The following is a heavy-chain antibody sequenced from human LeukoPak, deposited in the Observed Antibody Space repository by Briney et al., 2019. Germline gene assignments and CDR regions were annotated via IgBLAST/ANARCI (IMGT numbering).Heavy chain of an antibody. CDR1: GFTFSSYA. D-gene: IGHD3-22*01. Sequence: GGSLRLSCAASGFTFSSYAMTWVRQAPGKGLEWVSTITGSGGYTYYADSVKGRFTISRDNSKNTLFLRMNSLRAEDTAVYFCARQSLYDSSGHFHYWGQGTLVTVSS. J-gene: IGHJ4*02. CDR2: ITGSGGYT. CDR3: ARQSLYDSSGHFHY. V-gene: IGHV3-23*01.